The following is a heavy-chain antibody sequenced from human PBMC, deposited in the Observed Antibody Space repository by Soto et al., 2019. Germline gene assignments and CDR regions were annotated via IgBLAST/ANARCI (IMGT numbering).Heavy chain of an antibody. CDR2: IYYSGST. CDR1: GGSVSSGSYY. J-gene: IGHJ6*02. CDR3: ARDYSRAHLDFWSGYYSYYGMDV. D-gene: IGHD3-3*01. V-gene: IGHV4-61*01. Sequence: SETLSLTCTVSGGSVSSGSYYWSWIRQPPGKGLEWIGYIYYSGSTNYNPSLKSRVTISVDTSKNQFSLKLSSVTAADTAVYYCARDYSRAHLDFWSGYYSYYGMDVWGQGTTVTVSS.